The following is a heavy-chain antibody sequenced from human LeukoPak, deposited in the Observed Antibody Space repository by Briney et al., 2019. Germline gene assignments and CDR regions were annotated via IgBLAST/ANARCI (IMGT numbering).Heavy chain of an antibody. D-gene: IGHD1-26*01. V-gene: IGHV3-7*01. CDR1: GFTFSNYW. CDR3: ARDPRAGSYSDY. J-gene: IGHJ4*02. CDR2: IKQDGSEK. Sequence: GGSLRLSCAASGFTFSNYWMSWARQAPGKGLEWVANIKQDGSEKYYVDSVKGRFTISRDNAKNSLYLQMNGLRAEDTAVYYCARDPRAGSYSDYWGQGTLVTVSS.